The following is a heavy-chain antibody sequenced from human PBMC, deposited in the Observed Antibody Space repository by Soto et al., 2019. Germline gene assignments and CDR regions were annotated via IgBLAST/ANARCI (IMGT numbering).Heavy chain of an antibody. CDR3: ARPTTVIPPLYYYYGMDV. Sequence: SVKVSCKASGGTFSSYAISWVRQAPGQGLEWMGGIIPIFGTANYAQKFQGRVTITADKSTSTAYMELSSLRSEDTAVYYCARPTTVIPPLYYYYGMDVWGQGTTVTVSS. CDR1: GGTFSSYA. CDR2: IIPIFGTA. J-gene: IGHJ6*02. D-gene: IGHD4-17*01. V-gene: IGHV1-69*06.